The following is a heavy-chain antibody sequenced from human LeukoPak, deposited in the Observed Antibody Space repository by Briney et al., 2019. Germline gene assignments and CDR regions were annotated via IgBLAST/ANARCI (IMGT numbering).Heavy chain of an antibody. V-gene: IGHV4-34*01. D-gene: IGHD1-14*01. Sequence: SETLSLTCAVYGGSFSGYYWSWIRQPPGKGLEWIGEINHSGSTNYNPSLKSRVTISVDTSKNQFSLKPSSVTAADTAVYYCARDITGSFDYWGQGNLVTVSS. CDR2: INHSGST. J-gene: IGHJ4*02. CDR1: GGSFSGYY. CDR3: ARDITGSFDY.